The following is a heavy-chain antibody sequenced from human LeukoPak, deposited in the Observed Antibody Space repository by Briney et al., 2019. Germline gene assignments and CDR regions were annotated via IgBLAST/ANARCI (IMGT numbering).Heavy chain of an antibody. Sequence: GGSLRLSCAASGFTFSSYAMSWVRQAPGKGLEWVSAISGSGGSTYYADSVKGRFTISRDNSKNTLYLQMNSLRAEDTAVYYCARDPFPLDYGSSGGYWGQGTLVTVSS. V-gene: IGHV3-23*01. CDR2: ISGSGGST. J-gene: IGHJ4*02. CDR1: GFTFSSYA. D-gene: IGHD3-10*01. CDR3: ARDPFPLDYGSSGGY.